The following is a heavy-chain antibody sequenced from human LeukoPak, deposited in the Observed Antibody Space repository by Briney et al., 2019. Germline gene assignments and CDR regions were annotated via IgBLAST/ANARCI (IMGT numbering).Heavy chain of an antibody. CDR2: TRNKANSDTT. CDR1: GFTLSDHY. CDR3: ARGEVYTCGGDCYPFDY. V-gene: IGHV3-72*01. J-gene: IGHJ4*02. Sequence: GGSLRLSRAASGFTLSDHYMDWVRQAPRKGREWVGRTRNKANSDTTEYAASVKGRFTTSRDDSKNSLYLQMNSLKTEDTAVYYCARGEVYTCGGDCYPFDYWGQGTLVTVSS. D-gene: IGHD2-21*02.